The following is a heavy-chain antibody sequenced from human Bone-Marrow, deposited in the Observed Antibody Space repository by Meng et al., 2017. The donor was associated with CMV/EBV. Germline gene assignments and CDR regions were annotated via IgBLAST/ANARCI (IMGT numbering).Heavy chain of an antibody. CDR3: AREPTYYDYVWGKSPPPYYFDY. CDR2: ISWNSGSI. V-gene: IGHV3-9*01. Sequence: SLKISCAASGFTFDDYAKHWVRQAPGKGLEWVSGISWNSGSIGYADSVKGRFTISRDNAKNSLYLQMNSLRAEDTAVYYCAREPTYYDYVWGKSPPPYYFDYWGQGTLVTVSS. D-gene: IGHD3-16*01. CDR1: GFTFDDYA. J-gene: IGHJ4*02.